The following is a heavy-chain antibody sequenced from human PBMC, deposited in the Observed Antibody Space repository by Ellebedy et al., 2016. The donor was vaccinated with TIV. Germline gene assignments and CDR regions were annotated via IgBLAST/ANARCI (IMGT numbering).Heavy chain of an antibody. CDR2: IYSSGDA. Sequence: GESLKISCAGSGFTVSSSYMTLLRQAPGKGLEWVSVIYSSGDAYYADSVRGRFTISKDSSKNTLDLQMSSLRAEDTAIYYCAKGYRFGLLDYWGQGTLVTVSS. CDR3: AKGYRFGLLDY. D-gene: IGHD3/OR15-3a*01. V-gene: IGHV3-53*01. J-gene: IGHJ4*02. CDR1: GFTVSSSY.